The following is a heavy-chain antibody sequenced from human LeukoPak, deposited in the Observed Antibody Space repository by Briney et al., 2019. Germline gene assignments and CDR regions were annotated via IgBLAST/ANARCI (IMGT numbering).Heavy chain of an antibody. CDR3: ARDGIDFWSGYTLGYYFDY. J-gene: IGHJ4*02. CDR2: ISYDGSNK. Sequence: GRSLRLSCAASGLTFSSYAMHWVRQAPGKGLEWVAVISYDGSNKYYADSVKGRFAISRDNSKNTLYLQMNNLRTEDTAAYYCARDGIDFWSGYTLGYYFDYWGQGTLVTVSS. CDR1: GLTFSSYA. V-gene: IGHV3-30*09. D-gene: IGHD3-3*01.